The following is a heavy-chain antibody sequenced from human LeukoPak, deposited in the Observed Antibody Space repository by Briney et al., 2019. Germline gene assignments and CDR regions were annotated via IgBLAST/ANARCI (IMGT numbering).Heavy chain of an antibody. V-gene: IGHV4-34*01. CDR1: GGSFSGYY. CDR3: ARARRDSGYYNVDY. D-gene: IGHD3-3*01. J-gene: IGHJ4*02. Sequence: PSETLSLTCAVYGGSFSGYYWSWIRQPPGKGLEWIGEINHSRNTNCNPSLKSRVTISVDTSKNQFSLKVSSVTAADTAVYYCARARRDSGYYNVDYWGQGALVTVSS. CDR2: INHSRNT.